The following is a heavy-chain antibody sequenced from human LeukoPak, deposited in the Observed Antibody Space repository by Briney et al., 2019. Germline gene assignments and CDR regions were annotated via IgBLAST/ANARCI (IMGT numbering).Heavy chain of an antibody. Sequence: GGSLRLSCAASGFTFSSYSMNWVRQAPGKGLEWVSSISSGSSYIFYADSVKGRFTISRDNAKNSLYLQMNSLRAEDTAVYYCARGGSGKTQDDVFDIWGQGTMVTVSS. CDR2: ISSGSSYI. D-gene: IGHD3-10*01. CDR3: ARGGSGKTQDDVFDI. CDR1: GFTFSSYS. V-gene: IGHV3-21*06. J-gene: IGHJ3*02.